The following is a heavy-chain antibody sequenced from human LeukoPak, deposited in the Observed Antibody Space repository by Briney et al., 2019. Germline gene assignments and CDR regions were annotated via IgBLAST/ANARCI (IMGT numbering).Heavy chain of an antibody. CDR1: AFTFDDNG. CDR3: GGDRLYYYDISCIGASFDM. J-gene: IGHJ3*02. Sequence: GRSLRPSCAAAAFTFDDNGTSWVRQAPRKGRGWVSVIYSGGSTYYADSVKGRFTISGDNSKDTPYLQMNSLRVENTALYYGGGDRLYYYDISCIGASFDMWGQGTMVTVSS. D-gene: IGHD3-22*01. CDR2: IYSGGST. V-gene: IGHV3-66*01.